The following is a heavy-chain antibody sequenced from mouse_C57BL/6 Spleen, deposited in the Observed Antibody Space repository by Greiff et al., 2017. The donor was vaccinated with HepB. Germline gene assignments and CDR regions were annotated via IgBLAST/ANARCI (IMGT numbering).Heavy chain of an antibody. J-gene: IGHJ3*01. Sequence: QVQLQQPGAELVRPGSSVKLSCKASGYTFTSYWMHWVKQRPIQGLEWIGNIDPSDSETHYNQKFKDKATLTVDKSSSTAYMQLSSLTSEDSAVYYCAREGGYGSFAYWGPGTLVTVSA. CDR3: AREGGYGSFAY. CDR2: IDPSDSET. D-gene: IGHD2-2*01. V-gene: IGHV1-52*01. CDR1: GYTFTSYW.